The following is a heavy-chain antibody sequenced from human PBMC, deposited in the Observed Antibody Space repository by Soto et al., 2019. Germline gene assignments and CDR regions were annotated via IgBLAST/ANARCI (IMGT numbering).Heavy chain of an antibody. V-gene: IGHV4-34*01. CDR3: ARGRYISKVVPAAIGRYYGMDV. J-gene: IGHJ6*02. D-gene: IGHD2-2*02. CDR2: INHSGST. Sequence: PLETLSLTCAVYGGSFSGYYWSWIRQPPGKGLEWIGEINHSGSTNYNPSLKSRVTISVDTSKNQFSLKLSSVTAADTAVYYCARGRYISKVVPAAIGRYYGMDVWGQGTTVTVSS. CDR1: GGSFSGYY.